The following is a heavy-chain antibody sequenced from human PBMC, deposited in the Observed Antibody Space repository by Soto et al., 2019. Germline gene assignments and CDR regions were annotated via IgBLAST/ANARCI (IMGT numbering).Heavy chain of an antibody. V-gene: IGHV3-30-3*01. D-gene: IGHD3-10*02. Sequence: HPGGSLRLSCAASGFTFISFPMHWVRHAPGKGLEWVAFISYDGSNTYYADSVKGRFTISRDNSKNTLYLQMNSLRAEDTSVYYCVTDAPFVRPAIISTLFDPCGQGSLVIVSA. CDR3: VTDAPFVRPAIISTLFDP. CDR2: ISYDGSNT. J-gene: IGHJ5*02. CDR1: GFTFISFP.